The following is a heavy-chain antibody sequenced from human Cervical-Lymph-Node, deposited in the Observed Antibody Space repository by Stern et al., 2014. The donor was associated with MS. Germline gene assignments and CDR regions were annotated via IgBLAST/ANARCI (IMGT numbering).Heavy chain of an antibody. V-gene: IGHV2-5*02. J-gene: IGHJ5*02. CDR3: VPAHVGLDP. CDR2: IYWDDDK. D-gene: IGHD3-16*01. Sequence: QVTLKESGPTLVRPTQTLTLTCTFSGFSLSTHGVGVGWIRQPPGKALEWLALIYWDDDKRYSPSLKSRLTITKDTSKKQVVLTGTKLGPLDPAPYFCVPAHVGLDPWGQGILVTVSS. CDR1: GFSLSTHGVG.